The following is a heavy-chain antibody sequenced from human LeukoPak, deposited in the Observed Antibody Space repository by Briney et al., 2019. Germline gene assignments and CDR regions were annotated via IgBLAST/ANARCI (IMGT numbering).Heavy chain of an antibody. Sequence: PGGSLRLSCAASGFTFSRFAMSWVRQAPGKGLEWVSGFSGSGGSTYYADSVKGRFTISRDNSKNTLYLQMNSLRVEDTAVYYCAKDFLKSISLIRGIRSWVGYFDYWGQGTLVTVSS. V-gene: IGHV3-23*01. CDR2: FSGSGGST. CDR3: AKDFLKSISLIRGIRSWVGYFDY. D-gene: IGHD3-10*01. J-gene: IGHJ4*02. CDR1: GFTFSRFA.